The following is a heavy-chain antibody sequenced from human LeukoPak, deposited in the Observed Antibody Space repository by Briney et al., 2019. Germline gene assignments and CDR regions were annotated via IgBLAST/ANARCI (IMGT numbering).Heavy chain of an antibody. D-gene: IGHD2-15*01. J-gene: IGHJ3*02. Sequence: ASVKVSCKASGYTFTNYYIHWVRQAPGQGLECMGIINPSGGSTSYAQKFQGRLSLTRDMSTSTDYMELSSLRSDDTAVYYCARDSRDIVVVVAATPGAFDIWGQGTMVTVSS. CDR2: INPSGGST. CDR3: ARDSRDIVVVVAATPGAFDI. CDR1: GYTFTNYY. V-gene: IGHV1-46*01.